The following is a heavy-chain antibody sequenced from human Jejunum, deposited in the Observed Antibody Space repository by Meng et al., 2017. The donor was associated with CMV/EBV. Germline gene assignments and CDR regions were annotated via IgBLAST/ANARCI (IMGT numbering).Heavy chain of an antibody. Sequence: FSNYGMHWIRQAPGKGLEWVSYMMYDRTNGYYADSVKGRFTISRDNSKNTLYLQMNSLRADDTALYFCAKDEGSHSRWPQNYFDFWGQGTLVTVSS. J-gene: IGHJ4*02. CDR3: AKDEGSHSRWPQNYFDF. D-gene: IGHD6-13*01. V-gene: IGHV3-30*02. CDR1: FSNYG. CDR2: MMYDRTNG.